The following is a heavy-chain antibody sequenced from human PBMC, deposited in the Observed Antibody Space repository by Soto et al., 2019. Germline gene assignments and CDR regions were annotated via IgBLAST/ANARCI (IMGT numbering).Heavy chain of an antibody. Sequence: GALRLSCAASGFTFSALAMSWVRQAPGKGLEWVSSLSNSGDSTYYADSVKGRFSISRDNSKNTLLLQMNTLRADDTALYYCAKDKYSGSPSVIDYWGQGILVTVSS. CDR2: LSNSGDST. J-gene: IGHJ4*02. D-gene: IGHD1-26*01. V-gene: IGHV3-23*01. CDR1: GFTFSALA. CDR3: AKDKYSGSPSVIDY.